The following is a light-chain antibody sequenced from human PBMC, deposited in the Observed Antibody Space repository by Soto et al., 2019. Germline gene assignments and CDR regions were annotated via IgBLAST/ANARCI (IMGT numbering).Light chain of an antibody. CDR2: ANN. Sequence: QAVVTQPPSASGTPGQRVSISCSGSGSSIGTNTVNWYRQIPGTAPKLLIYANNQRPSGVPDRFSGSKSGTSASLAISGLQSEDEAEYYCAAWDGSLNNVLFGGGTKLTVL. V-gene: IGLV1-44*01. J-gene: IGLJ2*01. CDR1: GSSIGTNT. CDR3: AAWDGSLNNVL.